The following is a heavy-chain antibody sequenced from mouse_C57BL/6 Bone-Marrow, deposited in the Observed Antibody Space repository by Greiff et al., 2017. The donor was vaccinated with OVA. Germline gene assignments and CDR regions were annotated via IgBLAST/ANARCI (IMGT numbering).Heavy chain of an antibody. Sequence: EVKLMESGPGLVKPSQSLSLTCSVTGYSITSGYYWNWIRQFPGNKLEWMGYISYDGSNNYNPSLKNRISITRDTSKNQFFLKLNSVTTEDTATYYCARGNGSSSYAMDYWGQGTSVTVSS. CDR2: ISYDGSN. CDR3: ARGNGSSSYAMDY. CDR1: GYSITSGYY. J-gene: IGHJ4*01. V-gene: IGHV3-6*01. D-gene: IGHD1-1*01.